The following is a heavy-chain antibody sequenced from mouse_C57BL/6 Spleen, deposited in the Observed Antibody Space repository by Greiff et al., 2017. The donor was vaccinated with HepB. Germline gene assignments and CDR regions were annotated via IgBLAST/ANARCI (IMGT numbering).Heavy chain of an antibody. Sequence: DVHLVESGPGLVKPSQTVFLTCTVTGISITTGNYRWSWIRQFPGNKLEWIGYIYYSGTITYNPSLTSRTTITRDTPKNQFFLEMNSLTAEDTATYYCARGDYDYDGGSYWYFDVWGTGTTVTVSS. J-gene: IGHJ1*03. D-gene: IGHD2-4*01. V-gene: IGHV3-5*01. CDR3: ARGDYDYDGGSYWYFDV. CDR2: IYYSGTI. CDR1: GISITTGNYR.